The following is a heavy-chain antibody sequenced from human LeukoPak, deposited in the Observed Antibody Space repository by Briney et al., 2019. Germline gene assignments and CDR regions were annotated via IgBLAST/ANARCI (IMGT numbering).Heavy chain of an antibody. Sequence: GGSLRLSCAASGFTFSSYWMSWVRQAPGKGLEWVANIKQDGSEKYYVDSVKGRFTISRDNAKNSLYLQMNSLRTEDTAVYYCAELGITMIGGVWGKGTTVTISS. D-gene: IGHD3-10*02. CDR2: IKQDGSEK. V-gene: IGHV3-7*01. J-gene: IGHJ6*04. CDR3: AELGITMIGGV. CDR1: GFTFSSYW.